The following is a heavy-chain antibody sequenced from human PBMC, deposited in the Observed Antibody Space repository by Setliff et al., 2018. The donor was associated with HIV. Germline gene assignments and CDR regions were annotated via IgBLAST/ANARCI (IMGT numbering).Heavy chain of an antibody. CDR1: GFTFTGYY. CDR2: ITPNSGGT. D-gene: IGHD1-26*01. Sequence: ASVKVSCKASGFTFTGYYIHCVRQAPGQGLEWMGWITPNSGGTNYAQKFEGRVTVTRDTSINTVYMEVSSLRSDDTAVYYCSRDVGVPGRGNALDYWGQGTQVTVSS. CDR3: SRDVGVPGRGNALDY. J-gene: IGHJ4*02. V-gene: IGHV1-2*02.